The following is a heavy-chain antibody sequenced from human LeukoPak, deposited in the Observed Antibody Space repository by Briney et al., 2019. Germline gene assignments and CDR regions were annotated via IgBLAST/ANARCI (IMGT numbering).Heavy chain of an antibody. V-gene: IGHV4-59*12. CDR2: IYYSGST. J-gene: IGHJ4*02. CDR1: GASISNYY. Sequence: PSETLSLTCTVSGASISNYYWSWIRQPPGKGLEWIGYIYYSGSTNYNPSLKSRVTISVDTSKNQFSLKLSSVTAADTAVYYCARGRGYSYGYYFDYWGQGTLVTVSS. D-gene: IGHD5-18*01. CDR3: ARGRGYSYGYYFDY.